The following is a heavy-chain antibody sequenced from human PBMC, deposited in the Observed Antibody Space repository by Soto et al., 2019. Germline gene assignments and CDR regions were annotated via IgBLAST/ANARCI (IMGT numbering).Heavy chain of an antibody. Sequence: SETLSLTCAVYGGSFNDYYWSWIRQPPGKGLEWIGEINHSGITNYNPSLKSRVTISVDTSKNQFSLNLRSVTAADTAVYYCARDKSTVTIFDYWGPGALVTVSS. CDR2: INHSGIT. V-gene: IGHV4-34*01. CDR3: ARDKSTVTIFDY. CDR1: GGSFNDYY. J-gene: IGHJ4*02. D-gene: IGHD4-17*01.